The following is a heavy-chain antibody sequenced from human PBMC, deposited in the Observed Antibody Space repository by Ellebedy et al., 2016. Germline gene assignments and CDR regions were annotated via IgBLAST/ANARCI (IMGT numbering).Heavy chain of an antibody. CDR3: ARDGGHHWYFDL. Sequence: SRVTISVDTSKNQFSLKLNSVTAADTAVYFCARDGGHHWYFDLWGRGTPVTVSS. D-gene: IGHD3-16*01. V-gene: IGHV4-39*07. J-gene: IGHJ2*01.